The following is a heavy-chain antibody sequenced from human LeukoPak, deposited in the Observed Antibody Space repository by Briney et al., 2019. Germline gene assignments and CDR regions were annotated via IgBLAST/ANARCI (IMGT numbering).Heavy chain of an antibody. CDR2: ISWDSGSI. CDR1: GFTFYDYA. V-gene: IGHV3-9*01. D-gene: IGHD5-18*01. Sequence: GRSLRLSCAASGFTFYDYAMHWVRQAPGKGLEWVSGISWDSGSIGYADSVKGRFTISRDNAKNSLYLQMNSLRAEDTALYYCAKAIGYSYGYYYYGMNVWGQGTTVTVSS. CDR3: AKAIGYSYGYYYYGMNV. J-gene: IGHJ6*02.